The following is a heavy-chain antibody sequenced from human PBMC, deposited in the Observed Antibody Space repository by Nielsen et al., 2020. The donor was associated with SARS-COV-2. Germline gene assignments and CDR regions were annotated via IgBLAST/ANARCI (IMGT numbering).Heavy chain of an antibody. V-gene: IGHV5-51*01. J-gene: IGHJ4*02. CDR2: IYPGNSET. CDR1: GYSFSSYW. Sequence: GESLKISCKGSGYSFSSYWIAWVRQMPGKGLEWMGIIYPGNSETRYSPSFQGQVTISADKSTSTAYLQWSSLKASDTAMYYCGRPASGTYQNPDSWGQGTLVTVTS. CDR3: GRPASGTYQNPDS. D-gene: IGHD1-26*01.